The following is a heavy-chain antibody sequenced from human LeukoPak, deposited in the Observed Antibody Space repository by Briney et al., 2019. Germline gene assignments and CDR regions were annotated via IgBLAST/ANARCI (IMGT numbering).Heavy chain of an antibody. J-gene: IGHJ5*02. CDR2: INHSGST. CDR3: ARGGGSYLWAGFDP. D-gene: IGHD1-26*01. CDR1: GGSLSGYY. Sequence: SETLSLTCAVYGGSLSGYYWSWIRQPPGKGLEWIGEINHSGSTNYNPSLESRVTISVDTSKNQFSLKLSSVTAADTAVYYCARGGGSYLWAGFDPWGQGTLVTVSS. V-gene: IGHV4-34*01.